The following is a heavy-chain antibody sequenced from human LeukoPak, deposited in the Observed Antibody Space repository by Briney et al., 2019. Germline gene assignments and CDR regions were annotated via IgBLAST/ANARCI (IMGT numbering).Heavy chain of an antibody. V-gene: IGHV3-23*01. CDR1: GFTFSSYA. D-gene: IGHD1-26*01. CDR3: AKDPRVWWELPLYYCDY. CDR2: ISGSGGSA. J-gene: IGHJ4*02. Sequence: GGSLRLSCAASGFTFSSYAMSWVRQAPGKGLEWGSDISGSGGSAYYADSVKGRFTISRDNSKNTLYQQMNSLRAEDTAVYYCAKDPRVWWELPLYYCDYWGQGTLVTVSS.